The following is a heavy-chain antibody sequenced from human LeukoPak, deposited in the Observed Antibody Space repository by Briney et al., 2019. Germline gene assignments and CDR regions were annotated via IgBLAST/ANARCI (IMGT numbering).Heavy chain of an antibody. D-gene: IGHD6-19*01. CDR2: IGTAGDT. CDR1: GFTFSSYD. V-gene: IGHV3-13*04. Sequence: PGGSLRLSCAASGFTFSSYDMHWVRHTTGKGLEWVSAIGTAGDTYYPGSGKGRFTISRENAKNSLYLQMNSLGAGDTAVYYCARGGYSSGGYDFDYWGQGTLVTDSS. CDR3: ARGGYSSGGYDFDY. J-gene: IGHJ4*02.